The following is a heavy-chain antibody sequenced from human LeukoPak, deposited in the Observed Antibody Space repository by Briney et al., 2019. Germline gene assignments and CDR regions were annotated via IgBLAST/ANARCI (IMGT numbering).Heavy chain of an antibody. Sequence: SETLSLTCTVSGGSISSSSYYWGWIRQPPGKGLEWIGYIYYSGSTNYNPSLKSRVTISVDTSKNQFSLKLSSVTAADTAVYYCAREGYRGAFDIWGQGTMVTVSS. J-gene: IGHJ3*02. D-gene: IGHD5-12*01. CDR1: GGSISSSSYY. V-gene: IGHV4-61*01. CDR2: IYYSGST. CDR3: AREGYRGAFDI.